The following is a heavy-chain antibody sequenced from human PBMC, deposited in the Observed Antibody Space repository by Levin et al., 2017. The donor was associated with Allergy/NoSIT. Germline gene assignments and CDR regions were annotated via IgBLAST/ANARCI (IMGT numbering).Heavy chain of an antibody. Sequence: GGSLRLSCKGSGYSFTSYWIGWVRQMPGKGLEWMGIIYPGDSDTRYSPSFQGQVTISADKSISTAYLQWSSLKASDTAMYYGARRGPYNWNYASDYWGQGTLVTVSS. V-gene: IGHV5-51*01. D-gene: IGHD1-7*01. J-gene: IGHJ4*02. CDR1: GYSFTSYW. CDR3: ARRGPYNWNYASDY. CDR2: IYPGDSDT.